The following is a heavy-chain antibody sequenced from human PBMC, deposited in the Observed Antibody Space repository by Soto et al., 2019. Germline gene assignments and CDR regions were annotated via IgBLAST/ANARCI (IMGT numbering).Heavy chain of an antibody. J-gene: IGHJ6*02. CDR1: GGTFSSYA. Sequence: GASVKVSCKASGGTFSSYAISWVRQAPGQGLEWMGGIITIFGTANYAQKFQGRVTITADESTSTAYMELSSLRSEDTAVYYCARSPSWGGYYYYGMDVWGQGTTVTVSS. CDR2: IITIFGTA. CDR3: ARSPSWGGYYYYGMDV. D-gene: IGHD3-16*01. V-gene: IGHV1-69*13.